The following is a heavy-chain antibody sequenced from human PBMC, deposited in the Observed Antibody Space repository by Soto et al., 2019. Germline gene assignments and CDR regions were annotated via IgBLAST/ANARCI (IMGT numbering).Heavy chain of an antibody. J-gene: IGHJ4*02. D-gene: IGHD2-15*01. V-gene: IGHV3-30*18. CDR2: MSWDGSDE. CDR1: GFTFSSYG. Sequence: QVQLVESGGGVVQPGRSLRPSCAASGFTFSSYGMHWVRQAPGKGLEWVAVMSWDGSDEFYEETVKGRFTVSRDNSRNTLYLQMNSLRPEDTAVYYCAKEGCSGGICYGFDYWGQGTLVTVSS. CDR3: AKEGCSGGICYGFDY.